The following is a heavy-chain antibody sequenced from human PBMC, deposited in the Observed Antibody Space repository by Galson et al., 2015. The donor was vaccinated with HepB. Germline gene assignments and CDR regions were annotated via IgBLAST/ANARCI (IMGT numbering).Heavy chain of an antibody. J-gene: IGHJ4*02. D-gene: IGHD6-19*01. Sequence: SLRLSCAASGFTFSSYGMHWVRQAPGKGLEWVAFIRYDESNKYYAGSVKGRFTISRDNSKNTLYLQMNSLRAEDTAVYYCAKEMVAGTFSESYYFDYWGQGTLVTVSS. V-gene: IGHV3-30*02. CDR2: IRYDESNK. CDR3: AKEMVAGTFSESYYFDY. CDR1: GFTFSSYG.